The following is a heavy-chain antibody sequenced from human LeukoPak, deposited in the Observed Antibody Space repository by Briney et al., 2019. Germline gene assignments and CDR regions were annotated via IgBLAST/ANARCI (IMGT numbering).Heavy chain of an antibody. V-gene: IGHV4-39*01. CDR1: GGSISSSSYY. D-gene: IGHD3-10*01. Sequence: SETLSLTCTVSGGSISSSSYYWGWIRQPPGKGLEWIGSIYYSGSTYYNPSLKSRVTISVDTSKNQFSLKLSSVTAADTAVYYCARGPYYGSGSYYNVVSYFDYWGQGTLVTVSS. J-gene: IGHJ4*02. CDR3: ARGPYYGSGSYYNVVSYFDY. CDR2: IYYSGST.